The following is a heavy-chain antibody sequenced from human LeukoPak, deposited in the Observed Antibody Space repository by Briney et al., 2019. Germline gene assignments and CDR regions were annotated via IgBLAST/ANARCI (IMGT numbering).Heavy chain of an antibody. J-gene: IGHJ5*02. CDR2: ISAYNGNT. Sequence: ASVKVSCKASGYTFTSYGISWVRQAPGQGLEWMGWISAYNGNTNYAQKLQGRVTMTTDTSTSTAYMELRSLGSDDTAVYYCARDSSDILTGYYEGWFDPWGQGTLVTVSS. V-gene: IGHV1-18*01. CDR1: GYTFTSYG. D-gene: IGHD3-9*01. CDR3: ARDSSDILTGYYEGWFDP.